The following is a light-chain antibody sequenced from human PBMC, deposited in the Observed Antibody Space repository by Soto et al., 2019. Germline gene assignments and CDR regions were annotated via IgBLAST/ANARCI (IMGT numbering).Light chain of an antibody. CDR3: QQYNDWPPRIT. CDR2: GAS. Sequence: DIVMTQSPATLSVSPGERATLSCRASQSVSSNLAWYQQKPGQAPRLLIYGASTRATGIPARFSGSGSGTEFTLAISRLEPEDFAVYYCQQYNDWPPRITFGQGTRLEIK. J-gene: IGKJ5*01. CDR1: QSVSSN. V-gene: IGKV3-15*01.